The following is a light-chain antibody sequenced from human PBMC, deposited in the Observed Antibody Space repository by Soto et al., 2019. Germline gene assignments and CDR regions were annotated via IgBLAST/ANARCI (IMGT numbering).Light chain of an antibody. J-gene: IGKJ1*01. CDR3: QQYNSYWT. CDR1: QSINSW. Sequence: DIQMTQAPSTLSASVGDRVTITCRASQSINSWLAWYQQKPGKAPKLLIYDASSLESGVPSRFSGRGSGTELTLTISSLQPEDIATYYCQQYNSYWTFGQGTKVDIK. V-gene: IGKV1-5*01. CDR2: DAS.